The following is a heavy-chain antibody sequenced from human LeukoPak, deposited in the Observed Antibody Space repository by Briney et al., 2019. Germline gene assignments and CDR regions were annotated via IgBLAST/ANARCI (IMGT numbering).Heavy chain of an antibody. CDR2: IIPIFGTA. CDR3: ARAHPQERGYYYGSGSYYTPFDY. V-gene: IGHV1-69*13. Sequence: SVKVSCKASGGTFSSYAISWVRQAPGQGLEWMGGIIPIFGTANYAQKFQGRVTITADESTSTAYMELSSLRSEDTAVYYCARAHPQERGYYYGSGSYYTPFDYWGQGTLVTVSS. D-gene: IGHD3-10*01. J-gene: IGHJ4*02. CDR1: GGTFSSYA.